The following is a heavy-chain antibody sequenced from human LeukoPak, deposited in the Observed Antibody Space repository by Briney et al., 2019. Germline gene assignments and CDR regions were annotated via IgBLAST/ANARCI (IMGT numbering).Heavy chain of an antibody. Sequence: SETLSLTCTVSGGSISSSSYYWGWIRQPPGKGLEWIGSIYYSGSTYYNPSLKSRVTISVDTSKNQFSLKLSSVTAADTAVYYCARERYFDWLPFDYWGQGTLVTVSS. J-gene: IGHJ4*02. D-gene: IGHD3-9*01. CDR3: ARERYFDWLPFDY. CDR1: GGSISSSSYY. CDR2: IYYSGST. V-gene: IGHV4-39*07.